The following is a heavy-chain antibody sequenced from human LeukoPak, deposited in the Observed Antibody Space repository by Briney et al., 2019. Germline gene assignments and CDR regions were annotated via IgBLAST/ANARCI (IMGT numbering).Heavy chain of an antibody. V-gene: IGHV4-4*07. Sequence: SETLSLTCTVSGGSIGNYHWSWIRQPAGKGLEWIAQIHSSGSTNYNPPLKSRVSISIDTTGDQVSLTIRSVTAADTAFYYCARRDINSGWSFDDWGQGILVTVSS. D-gene: IGHD6-19*01. CDR3: ARRDINSGWSFDD. J-gene: IGHJ4*02. CDR2: IHSSGST. CDR1: GGSIGNYH.